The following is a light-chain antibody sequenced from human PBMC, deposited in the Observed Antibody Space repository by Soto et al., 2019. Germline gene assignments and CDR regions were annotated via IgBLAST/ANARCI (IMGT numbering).Light chain of an antibody. CDR3: SPYTSSSTLYV. Sequence: QSALTQPASVSGSPGQSITISCTGTSSDVGGYNYVSWYQQHPGKAPKLMIYDVSNRPSGLSNRFSGSKSGNTASLTISGLQAEDEADYYCSPYTSSSTLYVFGTGTKLTVL. J-gene: IGLJ1*01. CDR1: SSDVGGYNY. V-gene: IGLV2-14*01. CDR2: DVS.